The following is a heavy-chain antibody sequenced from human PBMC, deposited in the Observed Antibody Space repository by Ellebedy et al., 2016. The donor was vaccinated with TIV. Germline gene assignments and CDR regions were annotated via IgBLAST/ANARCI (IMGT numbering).Heavy chain of an antibody. CDR3: AKGLLRYFDWLFLPYYFDY. CDR1: GFTFSSYA. J-gene: IGHJ4*02. Sequence: GGSLRLSXAASGFTFSSYAMSWVRQAPGKGLEWVSAISGSGGSTYYADSVKGRFTISRDNSKNTLYLQMNSLRAEDTAVYYCAKGLLRYFDWLFLPYYFDYWGQGTLVTVSS. V-gene: IGHV3-23*01. CDR2: ISGSGGST. D-gene: IGHD3-9*01.